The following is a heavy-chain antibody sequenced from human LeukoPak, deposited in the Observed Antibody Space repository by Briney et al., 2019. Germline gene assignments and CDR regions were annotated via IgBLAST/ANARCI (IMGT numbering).Heavy chain of an antibody. CDR2: IYHSGST. V-gene: IGHV4-38-2*02. J-gene: IGHJ4*02. CDR1: GYSLSSGYY. Sequence: SETLSLTCTVSGYSLSSGYYWGWIRQPPGKGLEWIGRIYHSGSTYYNPSPKSRVTISVDTSKNQFSLKLSSVTAADTAVYYCARAREPLVYTYYFDSWGQGTLVTVSS. D-gene: IGHD6-13*01. CDR3: ARAREPLVYTYYFDS.